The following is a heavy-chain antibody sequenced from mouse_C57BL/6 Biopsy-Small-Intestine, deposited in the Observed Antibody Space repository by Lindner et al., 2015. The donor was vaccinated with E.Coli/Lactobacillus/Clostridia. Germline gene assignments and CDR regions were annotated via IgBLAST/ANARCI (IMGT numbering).Heavy chain of an antibody. CDR3: TRETYGDGGMDY. J-gene: IGHJ4*01. V-gene: IGHV1-14*01. D-gene: IGHD2-13*01. CDR2: INLYNDGT. Sequence: VQLQESGPELVKPGASVKMSCKASGYIFSSYVMHWVKQKPGQGLEWIGYINLYNDGTKYNEKFKGKAKMTSDKSSSTAYMELSSLTSEDSAVYYRTRETYGDGGMDYWGQGTSVTVSS. CDR1: GYIFSSYV.